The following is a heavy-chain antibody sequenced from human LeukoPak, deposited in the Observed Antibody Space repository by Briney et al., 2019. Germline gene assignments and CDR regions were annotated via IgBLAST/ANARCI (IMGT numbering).Heavy chain of an antibody. CDR3: ARNYDFWSGYYGS. D-gene: IGHD3-3*01. J-gene: IGHJ4*02. CDR1: GYTFTSYA. CDR2: INAGNGNT. Sequence: ASVTVSCTASGYTFTSYAMHWVRQAPGQRLEWMGWINAGNGNTKYSQKFQGRVTITRDTSASTAYMELSSLRSEDTAVYYCARNYDFWSGYYGSWGQGTLVTVSS. V-gene: IGHV1-3*01.